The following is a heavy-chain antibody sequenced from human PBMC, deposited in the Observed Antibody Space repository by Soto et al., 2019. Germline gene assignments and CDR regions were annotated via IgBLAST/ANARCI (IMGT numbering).Heavy chain of an antibody. Sequence: DEQLLESGGGLVQPGGSLTLSCAASRFTFSDYAMSWVRQAPGKGLEWVSAIGGGGADTYYADSVKGRFTISRDNSKNTLYLQMNSLRDEDSAVYYCAKDAVPYKGKWDWFDPWGQGTLVTVSS. D-gene: IGHD1-26*01. V-gene: IGHV3-23*01. CDR3: AKDAVPYKGKWDWFDP. CDR2: IGGGGADT. CDR1: RFTFSDYA. J-gene: IGHJ5*02.